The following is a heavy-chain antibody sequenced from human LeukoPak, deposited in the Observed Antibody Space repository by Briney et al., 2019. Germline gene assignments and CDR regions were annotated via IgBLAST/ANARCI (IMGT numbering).Heavy chain of an antibody. D-gene: IGHD1-26*01. CDR3: SKDGGSYSWAAFDD. J-gene: IGHJ4*02. Sequence: GGSLKLSCAASGFTFSSYGMHWVRQAPGKGLEWVAVISYDGSDKYYSDSVKGRFTISRDNSKNTLYLQMNSLRAEDTAVYYCSKDGGSYSWAAFDDWGQGTLVTVSS. V-gene: IGHV3-30*18. CDR1: GFTFSSYG. CDR2: ISYDGSDK.